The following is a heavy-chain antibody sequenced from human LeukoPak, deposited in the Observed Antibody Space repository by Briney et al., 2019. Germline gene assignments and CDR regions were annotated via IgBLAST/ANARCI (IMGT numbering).Heavy chain of an antibody. CDR1: AFTFSSYW. CDR2: ISSSSSII. CDR3: ARDGDSSGYYAAFDI. V-gene: IGHV3-48*02. Sequence: GGSLRLSCAASAFTFSSYWMSWVRQAPGKGLEWLSYISSSSSIIYYADSVKGRFTISRDNAKNSLYLQMNSLRDEDTAVYYCARDGDSSGYYAAFDIWGQGTMVTVSS. D-gene: IGHD3-22*01. J-gene: IGHJ3*02.